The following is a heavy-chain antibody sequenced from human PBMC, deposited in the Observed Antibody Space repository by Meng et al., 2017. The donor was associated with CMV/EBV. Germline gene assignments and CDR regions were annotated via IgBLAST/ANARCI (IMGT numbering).Heavy chain of an antibody. Sequence: GESLKISCAASGFTFSSYAMSWVRQAPGKGLEWVSAISGSGGNTYYADSVKGRFTISRDNSKNTLYLQMNSLRAEDTAVYYCAKPTYCGGDCYWALFDYWGQGTLVTVSS. CDR1: GFTFSSYA. CDR3: AKPTYCGGDCYWALFDY. CDR2: ISGSGGNT. D-gene: IGHD2-21*01. J-gene: IGHJ4*02. V-gene: IGHV3-23*01.